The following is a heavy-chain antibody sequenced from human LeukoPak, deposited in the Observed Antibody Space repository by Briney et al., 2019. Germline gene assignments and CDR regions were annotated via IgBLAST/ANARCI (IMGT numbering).Heavy chain of an antibody. CDR2: IYGGGST. Sequence: PGGSMRPSCAASGFPVSSNYMCGVRMPRGRGLGWVSVIYGGGSTYYADSVKGRFTISRDNSKNTLYLQMNSLRAEDTAVYYCARGVGIDYGDYVGWFDPWGQGTLVTVSS. CDR3: ARGVGIDYGDYVGWFDP. D-gene: IGHD4-17*01. J-gene: IGHJ5*02. V-gene: IGHV3-66*02. CDR1: GFPVSSNY.